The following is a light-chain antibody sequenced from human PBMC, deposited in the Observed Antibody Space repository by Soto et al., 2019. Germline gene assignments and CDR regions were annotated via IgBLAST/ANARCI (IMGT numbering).Light chain of an antibody. V-gene: IGKV1-5*03. CDR3: QQYTTFSWT. J-gene: IGKJ1*01. Sequence: DIQMTQSPSTLSAFVGDRVTITCRASLSISRWLAWYQQKPEKAPKLLISEASTLESGVPSRFSGSGSGTEFTLTISSLQPDDFATYYCQQYTTFSWTFGKGPRWKSN. CDR1: LSISRW. CDR2: EAS.